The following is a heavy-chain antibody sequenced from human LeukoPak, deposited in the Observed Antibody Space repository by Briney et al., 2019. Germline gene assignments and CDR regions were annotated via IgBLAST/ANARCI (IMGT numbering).Heavy chain of an antibody. V-gene: IGHV1-2*02. Sequence: ASVKVSCKASGYTFTTYYIHWVRQAPGQGLEWMGWINPNSGYTNYAQKFQGRVTMTRDTSINTAYMELSRLRSGDTGMYFCARGPDTSGYYPFDYWGQGTLVTVSS. CDR1: GYTFTTYY. CDR3: ARGPDTSGYYPFDY. J-gene: IGHJ4*02. D-gene: IGHD3-22*01. CDR2: INPNSGYT.